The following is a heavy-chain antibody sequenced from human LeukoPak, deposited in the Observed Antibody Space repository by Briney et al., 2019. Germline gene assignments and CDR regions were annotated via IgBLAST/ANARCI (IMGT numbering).Heavy chain of an antibody. Sequence: ASVKVSCKASGYTFTGYYMHWVRQAPGQGLEWMGRINPNSGGTNYAQKFQGRVTMTRDTSISTAYMELSRLRSDDTAVYYCARVVEMATISSYYFDYWGQGTLVTVSS. CDR1: GYTFTGYY. CDR2: INPNSGGT. CDR3: ARVVEMATISSYYFDY. V-gene: IGHV1-2*06. D-gene: IGHD5-24*01. J-gene: IGHJ4*02.